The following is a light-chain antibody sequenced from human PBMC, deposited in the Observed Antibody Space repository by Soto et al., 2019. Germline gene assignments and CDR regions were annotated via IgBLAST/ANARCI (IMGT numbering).Light chain of an antibody. V-gene: IGKV3-20*01. CDR1: QTVTRNY. CDR3: QQHGSSPIT. CDR2: GAS. Sequence: EIVLAQSPATLSVSPGDRATLSCRASQTVTRNYLAWHQQKPGQTPRLLVYGASSRATGIPDRFSGSGSGTDFTLTISRLEPEDFAVYYCQQHGSSPITFGQGTRLEI. J-gene: IGKJ5*01.